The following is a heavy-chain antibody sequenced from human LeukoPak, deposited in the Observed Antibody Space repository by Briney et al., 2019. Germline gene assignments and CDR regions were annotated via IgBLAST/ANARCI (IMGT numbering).Heavy chain of an antibody. J-gene: IGHJ6*02. V-gene: IGHV3-21*01. D-gene: IGHD6-19*01. CDR1: GFTFSSYS. Sequence: GGSLRLSCAASGFTFSSYSMNWVRQAPGKGLEWVSSISSSSSYIYYADSVKGRFTISRDNAKNSLYLQMNSLRAEDTAVYYCASGYSSGVPEGYYYGMDVWGQGTTVTVSS. CDR3: ASGYSSGVPEGYYYGMDV. CDR2: ISSSSSYI.